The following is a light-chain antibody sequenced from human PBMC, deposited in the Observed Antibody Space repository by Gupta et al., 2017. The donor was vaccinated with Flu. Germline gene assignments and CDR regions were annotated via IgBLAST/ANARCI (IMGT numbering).Light chain of an antibody. J-gene: IGKJ1*01. V-gene: IGKV2-28*01. Sequence: DIVITQSPLSLPVTPGKPASIPCRSCQSHLHSNGYNYLDWYLQKPGQSPQLLIYLGSNRASGVPDRFSGSGSGTDFTLKISRVEAEDVGVYYCMQALQTPWTFGQGTKVEIK. CDR3: MQALQTPWT. CDR2: LGS. CDR1: QSHLHSNGYNY.